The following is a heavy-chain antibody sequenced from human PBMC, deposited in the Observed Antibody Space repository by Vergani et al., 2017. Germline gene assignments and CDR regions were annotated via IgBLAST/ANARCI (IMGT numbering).Heavy chain of an antibody. Sequence: QVQLVQSGAEVKKPGASVKVSCKASGYTFTSYDINWVRQATGQGLEWMGIINPSGGSTSYAQKFQGRVTMTRDTSTNTVYMELSSLRSEDTAVYYCAAGKYYDNLTGYSEPSNGFDHWGQGTLVTVSS. J-gene: IGHJ5*02. CDR2: INPSGGST. D-gene: IGHD3-9*01. V-gene: IGHV1-46*01. CDR3: AAGKYYDNLTGYSEPSNGFDH. CDR1: GYTFTSYD.